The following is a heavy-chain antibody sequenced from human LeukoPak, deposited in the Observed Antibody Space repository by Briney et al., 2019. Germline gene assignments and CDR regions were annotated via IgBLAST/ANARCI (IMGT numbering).Heavy chain of an antibody. J-gene: IGHJ4*02. CDR2: IYHSGST. Sequence: SETLSLTCAVSGGSISSGGYSWSWIRQPPGKGLEWIGYIYHSGSTYYNPSLKSRVTISVDRSKNQFSLKLSSVTAADTAVYYCARGGDYYDSSGYHPPDYWGQGTLVTVSS. CDR3: ARGGDYYDSSGYHPPDY. D-gene: IGHD3-22*01. CDR1: GGSISSGGYS. V-gene: IGHV4-30-2*01.